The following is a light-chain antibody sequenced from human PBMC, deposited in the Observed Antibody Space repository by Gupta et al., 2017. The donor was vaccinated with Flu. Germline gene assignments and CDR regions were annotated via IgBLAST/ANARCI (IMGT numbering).Light chain of an antibody. J-gene: IGKJ1*01. CDR3: CQEANTPWT. CDR1: HSWWLLPKNKNN. Sequence: SLGARALINCKSRHSWWLLPKNKNNLAWYHLKPGRPPRLLLCWVSARRSAVPHGLSSSGSSRDFTLMIISRLAADVVVYYCCQEANTPWTFGQGTKVEIK. V-gene: IGKV4-1*01. CDR2: WVS.